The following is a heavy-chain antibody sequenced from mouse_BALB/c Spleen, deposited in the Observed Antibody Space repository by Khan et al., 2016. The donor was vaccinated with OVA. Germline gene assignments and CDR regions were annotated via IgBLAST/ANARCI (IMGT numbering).Heavy chain of an antibody. CDR2: IDPSDRYT. CDR3: ARSYGGSSYGY. CDR1: GYTFTSYW. D-gene: IGHD1-1*01. Sequence: QVQLQQPGAELVKPGASVKLSCKASGYTFTSYWMHWVKQRPGQGLEWIGEIDPSDRYTNYNQKFKGKATLTVDKSFSTVYMQLSRLTSGDAAVFYCARSYGGSSYGYWGQGTTLTVSS. J-gene: IGHJ2*01. V-gene: IGHV1-69*02.